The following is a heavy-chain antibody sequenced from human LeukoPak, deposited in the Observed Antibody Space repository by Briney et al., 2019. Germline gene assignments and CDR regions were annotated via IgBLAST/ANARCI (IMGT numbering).Heavy chain of an antibody. D-gene: IGHD2-2*01. Sequence: GGSLRLSCAASGFTFSDYYMSWIRQAPGKGLEWVSYISSSSSYTNYADSVKGRFTISRDNAKNSLYLQMNNLRAEDTAVYYCARGDDIVVVPAAVIYWGQGTLVTVSS. CDR1: GFTFSDYY. J-gene: IGHJ4*02. CDR2: ISSSSSYT. CDR3: ARGDDIVVVPAAVIY. V-gene: IGHV3-11*03.